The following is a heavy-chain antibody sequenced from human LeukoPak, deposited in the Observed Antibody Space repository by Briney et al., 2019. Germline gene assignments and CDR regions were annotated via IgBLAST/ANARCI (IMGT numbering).Heavy chain of an antibody. CDR1: GYTFTSYG. Sequence: ASVKVSCKASGYTFTSYGISWVRQAPGQGLEWMGWISAYNGNTNYAQKLQGRVTMTTDTSTSTADMDLRSLRSDYTAVYYCARVSYIPTREPQSGEHYYYYYYMDVWGKGNTVNISS. CDR2: ISAYNGNT. V-gene: IGHV1-18*01. D-gene: IGHD2-21*01. J-gene: IGHJ6*03. CDR3: ARVSYIPTREPQSGEHYYYYYYMDV.